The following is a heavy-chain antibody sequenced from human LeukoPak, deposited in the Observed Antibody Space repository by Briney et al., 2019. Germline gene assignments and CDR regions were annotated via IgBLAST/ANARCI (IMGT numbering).Heavy chain of an antibody. D-gene: IGHD6-19*01. CDR1: GYTFASYD. CDR2: MNPNSGNT. J-gene: IGHJ4*02. V-gene: IGHV1-8*01. Sequence: ASVKVSCKASGYTFASYDINWLRQATGQGLEWMGWMNPNSGNTDFAQKFQGRVTMTRDTSISTAYMELSSLRSGDTAVYYCARVWGSGWNQFDYWGQGTLVTVSS. CDR3: ARVWGSGWNQFDY.